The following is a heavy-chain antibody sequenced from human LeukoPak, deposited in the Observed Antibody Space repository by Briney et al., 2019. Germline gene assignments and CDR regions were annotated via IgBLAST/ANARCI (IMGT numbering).Heavy chain of an antibody. CDR2: IKSKTDGGTT. J-gene: IGHJ4*02. V-gene: IGHV3-15*01. D-gene: IGHD2-2*01. CDR3: TAIYCSSTSCSNYSDY. CDR1: GFTFSNAW. Sequence: GGSLRLSCAASGFTFSNAWMSWVRQAPGKGLEWVGRIKSKTDGGTTDYAAPVKGRFTISRDDSKNTLYLQMNSLKTEDTAVYYCTAIYCSSTSCSNYSDYWGQGTLVTVSS.